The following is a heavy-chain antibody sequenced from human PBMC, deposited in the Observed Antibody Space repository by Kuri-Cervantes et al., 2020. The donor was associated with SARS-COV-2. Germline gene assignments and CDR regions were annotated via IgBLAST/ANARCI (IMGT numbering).Heavy chain of an antibody. CDR1: GYSISSGYY. CDR3: ARQLRLYSMDV. Sequence: GSLRLSCAVSGYSISSGYYGGWIRQPPGKGLEWIGSIYESGSTYDNPSLKSRVTISVDTSKNQFSRKLSSVTAADTAVYYCARQLRLYSMDVWGKGTTVTVSS. CDR2: IYESGST. V-gene: IGHV4-38-2*01. D-gene: IGHD5-12*01. J-gene: IGHJ6*03.